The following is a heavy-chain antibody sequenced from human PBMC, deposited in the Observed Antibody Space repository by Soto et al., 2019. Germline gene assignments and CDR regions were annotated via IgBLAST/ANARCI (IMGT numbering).Heavy chain of an antibody. CDR2: ISWNSGSI. D-gene: IGHD2-2*01. V-gene: IGHV3-9*01. CDR3: AKGLLGYCSSSSCPNWYFDL. Sequence: EVQLVESGGGLVQPGRSLRLSCAASGSTFDDYAMHWVRQAPGKGLEWVSGISWNSGSIGYADSVKGRFTISRDNAKNSLYLQMNSLRAEDTALYYCAKGLLGYCSSSSCPNWYFDLWGRGTLVTVSS. CDR1: GSTFDDYA. J-gene: IGHJ2*01.